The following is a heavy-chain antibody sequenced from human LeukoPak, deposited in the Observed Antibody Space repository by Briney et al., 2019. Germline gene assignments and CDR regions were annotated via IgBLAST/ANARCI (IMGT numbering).Heavy chain of an antibody. Sequence: QAGGSLRLSCSASGFTFTTYTMYWVRQAPGKGLEYVSVINGDGRSTYYADSVKGRFTISRDNSKNTLYLQMSSLRAEDTAVYYCVGDQVDDTGYPRWGQGTRVTVSA. J-gene: IGHJ4*02. D-gene: IGHD3-9*01. CDR3: VGDQVDDTGYPR. CDR2: INGDGRST. CDR1: GFTFTTYT. V-gene: IGHV3-64D*06.